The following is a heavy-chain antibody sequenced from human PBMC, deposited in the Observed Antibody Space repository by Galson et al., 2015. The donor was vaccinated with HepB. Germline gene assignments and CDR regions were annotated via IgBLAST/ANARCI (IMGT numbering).Heavy chain of an antibody. V-gene: IGHV1-69*04. CDR1: GGTFSSYT. Sequence: SVKVSCKASGGTFSSYTISWVRQAPGQGLEWMGRIIPILGIANYAQKFQGRVTITADKSTSTAYMELSSLRSEDTAVYYCARDSTPGVAAHFDYWGQGTLVTVSS. J-gene: IGHJ4*02. CDR2: IIPILGIA. D-gene: IGHD6-13*01. CDR3: ARDSTPGVAAHFDY.